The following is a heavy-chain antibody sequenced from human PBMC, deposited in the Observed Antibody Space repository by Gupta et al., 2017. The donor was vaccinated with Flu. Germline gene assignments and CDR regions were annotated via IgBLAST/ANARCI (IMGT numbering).Heavy chain of an antibody. CDR1: GFPFSSYV. Sequence: EVQLLESGGGLVQPGGSLRLSCAASGFPFSSYVMSWVRQAPGKGLEWVSGINSGGNTYYADSVKGRFTISRDNSKNTLYVQMNSLRGEDTAVYYCAKDGGFYGMDVWGQGTTVTVSS. J-gene: IGHJ6*02. V-gene: IGHV3-23*01. CDR3: AKDGGFYGMDV. D-gene: IGHD3-16*01. CDR2: INSGGNT.